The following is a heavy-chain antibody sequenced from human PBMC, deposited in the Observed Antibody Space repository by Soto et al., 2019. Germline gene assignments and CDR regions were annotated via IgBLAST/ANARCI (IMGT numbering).Heavy chain of an antibody. J-gene: IGHJ4*01. CDR1: GFTFNMYA. D-gene: IGHD6-19*01. CDR3: AKPIAVDFDD. CDR2: ITGGGAAT. Sequence: PGGSLRLSCATSGFTFNMYAMTWVRQAPGKGLEWVSAITGGGAATYYAESVRGRFTISRDNSKNTLYLQMNRLRAEDTAVYYCAKPIAVDFDDWGRGTLVTVSS. V-gene: IGHV3-23*01.